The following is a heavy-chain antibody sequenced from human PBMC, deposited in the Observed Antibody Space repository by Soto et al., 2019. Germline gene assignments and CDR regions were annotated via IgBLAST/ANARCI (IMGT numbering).Heavy chain of an antibody. D-gene: IGHD2-2*01. CDR3: ARDGIVVVPAAIVGYYYYYGMDV. CDR2: ISAYNGNT. J-gene: IGHJ6*02. Sequence: VKVSCKASGYTFTSYGISWVRQAPGQGLEWMGWISAYNGNTNYAQKLQGRVTMTTDTSTSTAYMELRSLRSDDTAVYYCARDGIVVVPAAIVGYYYYYGMDVWGQGTTVTVSS. V-gene: IGHV1-18*01. CDR1: GYTFTSYG.